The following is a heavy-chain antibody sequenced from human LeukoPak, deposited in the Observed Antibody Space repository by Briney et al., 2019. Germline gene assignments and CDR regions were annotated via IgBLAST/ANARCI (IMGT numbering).Heavy chain of an antibody. J-gene: IGHJ4*02. CDR2: MNPNSGNT. V-gene: IGHV1-8*01. CDR1: GYTFTSYD. Sequence: ASVKVSCKASGYTFTSYDINWVRQATGQGLEWMGWMNPNSGNTGYAQKFQGRVTMTRNTSISTAYMELSRLRSDDTAVYYCASSGYSSSWGHFDYWGQGTLVTVSS. CDR3: ASSGYSSSWGHFDY. D-gene: IGHD6-13*01.